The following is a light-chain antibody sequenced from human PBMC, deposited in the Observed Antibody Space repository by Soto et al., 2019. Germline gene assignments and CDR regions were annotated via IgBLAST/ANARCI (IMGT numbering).Light chain of an antibody. CDR1: QTVRNNY. Sequence: EFVLTQSPGTLSLSPGERATLSCRASQTVRNNYLAWYQQKPGQAPRLLIYDASSRATGIPDRVSGGGSGTDFTLTISRLEPEDFAVYYCQQFSSYPLTVGGGTKVDI. J-gene: IGKJ4*01. CDR3: QQFSSYPLT. V-gene: IGKV3-20*01. CDR2: DAS.